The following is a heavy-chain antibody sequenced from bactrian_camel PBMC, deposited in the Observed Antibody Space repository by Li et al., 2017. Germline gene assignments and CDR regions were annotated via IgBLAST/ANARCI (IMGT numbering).Heavy chain of an antibody. CDR3: ASSQALAACDNPLAYRY. Sequence: VQLVESGGGSVQTGGSLRLSCAASGVTYASSHDVNCMGWFRQAPGKEHEGVAGIDSDGSTSYEDYVKGRFTISQDNAKNTVYLQMNSLKPEDTAMYYCASSQALAACDNPLAYRYWGQGTQVTVS. CDR1: GVTYASSHD. J-gene: IGHJ4*01. CDR2: IDSDGST. D-gene: IGHD1*01. V-gene: IGHV3S10*01.